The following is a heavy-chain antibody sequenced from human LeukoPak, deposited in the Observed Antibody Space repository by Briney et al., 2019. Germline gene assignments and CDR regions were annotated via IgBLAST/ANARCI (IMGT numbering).Heavy chain of an antibody. CDR1: GFTFDDYG. CDR2: INWNGGST. Sequence: GGSLRLSCAASGFTFDDYGMSWVRHAPGKGLEWVSGINWNGGSTGYADSVKGRFTISRDNAKNSLYLQMNSLRAEDTALYCCARDQYYYDSSGYYNDYWGQGTVVTVSS. J-gene: IGHJ4*02. D-gene: IGHD3-22*01. CDR3: ARDQYYYDSSGYYNDY. V-gene: IGHV3-20*04.